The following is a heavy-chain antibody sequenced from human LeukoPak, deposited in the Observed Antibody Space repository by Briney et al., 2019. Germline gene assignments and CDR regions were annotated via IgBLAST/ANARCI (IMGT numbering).Heavy chain of an antibody. CDR1: GFTFSNYA. CDR2: INHSGST. J-gene: IGHJ4*02. Sequence: PGGSLRLSCAASGFTFSNYAMSWVRQPPGKGLEWIGEINHSGSTNYNPSLKSRVTISVDTSKNQFSLKLSSVTAADTAVYYCARVGVGDYVASSYYFDYWGQGTLVTVSS. V-gene: IGHV4-34*01. D-gene: IGHD4-17*01. CDR3: ARVGVGDYVASSYYFDY.